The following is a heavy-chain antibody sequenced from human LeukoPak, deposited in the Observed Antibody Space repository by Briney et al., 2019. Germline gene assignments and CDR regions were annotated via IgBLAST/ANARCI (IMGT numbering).Heavy chain of an antibody. Sequence: ASVKVSCKASGYTFIGYYMHWVRQAPGQGLEWMGWINPNSGGTNYAQKFQGRVTMTRDTSITTAYMELTWLGSDDTAVYYCARDRGRGYNYDSGDFDFWGQGTLVTVSS. CDR1: GYTFIGYY. CDR3: ARDRGRGYNYDSGDFDF. D-gene: IGHD3-22*01. V-gene: IGHV1-2*02. J-gene: IGHJ4*02. CDR2: INPNSGGT.